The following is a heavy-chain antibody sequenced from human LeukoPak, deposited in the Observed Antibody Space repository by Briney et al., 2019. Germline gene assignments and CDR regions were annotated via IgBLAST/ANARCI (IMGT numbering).Heavy chain of an antibody. CDR2: INHSGST. J-gene: IGHJ4*02. Sequence: SETLSLTCAVYGGSFSGYYWSWIRQPPGKGLEWIGGINHSGSTNYNPSLKSRVTISVDTSKNQFSLKLSSVTAVDTAVYYCARGRLLLWFGESQYDYWGQGTLVTVSS. CDR3: ARGRLLLWFGESQYDY. CDR1: GGSFSGYY. V-gene: IGHV4-34*01. D-gene: IGHD3-10*01.